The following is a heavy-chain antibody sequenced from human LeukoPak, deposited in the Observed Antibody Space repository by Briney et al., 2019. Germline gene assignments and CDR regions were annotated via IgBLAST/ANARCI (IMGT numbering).Heavy chain of an antibody. D-gene: IGHD2-15*01. CDR2: MNPNSGNT. Sequence: GASVKVSCKASGYTFTSYYMHWVRQATGQGLEWMGWMNPNSGNTGYAQKFQGRVTITRNTSISTAYMELSSLRSEDTAVYYCARGRYCSGGSCYLLRAFDIWGQGTMVTVSS. CDR1: GYTFTSYY. CDR3: ARGRYCSGGSCYLLRAFDI. V-gene: IGHV1-8*03. J-gene: IGHJ3*02.